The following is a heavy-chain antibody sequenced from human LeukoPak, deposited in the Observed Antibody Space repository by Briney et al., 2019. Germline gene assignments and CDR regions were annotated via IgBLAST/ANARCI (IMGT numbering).Heavy chain of an antibody. V-gene: IGHV3-23*01. J-gene: IGHJ4*02. CDR1: GFNFRAYW. CDR3: ARVSRGNYYFDY. CDR2: ISGSGGST. Sequence: AGGSLRLSCTTSGFNFRAYWMAWVRQAPGKGLEWVSAISGSGGSTYYADSVKGRFTISRDNSKNTLYLQMNSLRAEDTAVYYCARVSRGNYYFDYWGPGTLVTVSS.